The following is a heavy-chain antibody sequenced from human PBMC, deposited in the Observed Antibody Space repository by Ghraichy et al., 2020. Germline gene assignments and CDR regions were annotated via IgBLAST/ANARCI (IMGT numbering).Heavy chain of an antibody. Sequence: GRSLRLSCTPSGFTFSYFDMNWVRQAPGKGLEWVSYISGSGSTIYYADSVKGRFTISRDNAKNLLFLQMNSLRAEDTAVYYCARVASEFGSGSYAFGYWGQGTLVTVSS. V-gene: IGHV3-48*03. CDR3: ARVASEFGSGSYAFGY. D-gene: IGHD3-10*01. CDR1: GFTFSYFD. CDR2: ISGSGSTI. J-gene: IGHJ4*02.